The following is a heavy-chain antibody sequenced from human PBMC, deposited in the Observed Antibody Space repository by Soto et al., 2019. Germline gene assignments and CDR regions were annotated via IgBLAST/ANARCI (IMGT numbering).Heavy chain of an antibody. Sequence: PGGSLRLSCAASGFTVSSNYMSWVRQAPGKGLEWVSVIYSGGSTYYADSVKGRFTISRDNSKNTLYFQMNSLRAEDTAVYYCARDLSYYFDYWGQGTLVTVSS. CDR2: IYSGGST. CDR3: ARDLSYYFDY. J-gene: IGHJ4*02. CDR1: GFTVSSNY. V-gene: IGHV3-66*01. D-gene: IGHD3-10*01.